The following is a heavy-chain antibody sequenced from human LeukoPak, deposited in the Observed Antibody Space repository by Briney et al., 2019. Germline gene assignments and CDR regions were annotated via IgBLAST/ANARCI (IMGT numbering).Heavy chain of an antibody. D-gene: IGHD6-19*01. CDR3: TKDHDSTGLYQDRDY. V-gene: IGHV3-23*01. Sequence: PGGSLRLSCAASGFTFSRYAMNCVRQAPGQGLEWVSTISTSGNTHYADSVKGRFTISRDNSKNTLYLQMNSLRDEDTAIYYCTKDHDSTGLYQDRDYWGQGTPVTISS. CDR2: ISTSGNT. CDR1: GFTFSRYA. J-gene: IGHJ4*02.